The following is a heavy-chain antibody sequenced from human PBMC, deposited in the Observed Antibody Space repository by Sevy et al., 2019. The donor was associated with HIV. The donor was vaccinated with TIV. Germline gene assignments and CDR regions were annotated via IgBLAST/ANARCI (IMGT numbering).Heavy chain of an antibody. D-gene: IGHD3-3*01. Sequence: GGSLRLSCAASGFTFSSYWMSWVRQAPGKGLEWVANIKQDGSEKYVVDSVKGRFTISRDNAKNSLYLQMNSLRAEDTAVYYCARVESYDFWSGYSPIYYYYYGMDDWGQWTTVTVSS. CDR2: IKQDGSEK. J-gene: IGHJ6*02. CDR1: GFTFSSYW. V-gene: IGHV3-7*03. CDR3: ARVESYDFWSGYSPIYYYYYGMDD.